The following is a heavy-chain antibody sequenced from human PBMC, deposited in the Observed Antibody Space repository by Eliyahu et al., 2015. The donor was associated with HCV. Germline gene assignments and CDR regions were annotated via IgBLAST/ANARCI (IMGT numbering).Heavy chain of an antibody. CDR2: INAGNGRT. CDR3: ARDSTNYDFWSGYRD. V-gene: IGHV1-3*01. D-gene: IGHD3-3*01. CDR1: GNRXXTFA. J-gene: IGHJ4*02. Sequence: QVHLVQSGAEVKEPGASVXVSCTASGNRXXTFAXHWVRXAPGQRLEWVGWINAGNGRTKYSPKFQGRVSITRDTSASTAYMDLSGLTSEDTAVYYCARDSTNYDFWSGYRDWGQGTAVTVSS.